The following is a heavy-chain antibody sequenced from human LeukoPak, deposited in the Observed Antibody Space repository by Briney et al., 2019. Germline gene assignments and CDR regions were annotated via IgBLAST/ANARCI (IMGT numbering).Heavy chain of an antibody. Sequence: GASVTVSCKASGYTFTSYGISWVPQAPGQGLEGMGWLSAYNGNTNYAQKLQGRVTMTTDTSTSTAYMELRSPRSDDTAVYYCARDRTGIQLWPPLDYWGQGTLVTVSS. J-gene: IGHJ4*02. CDR3: ARDRTGIQLWPPLDY. CDR1: GYTFTSYG. V-gene: IGHV1-18*04. CDR2: LSAYNGNT. D-gene: IGHD5-18*01.